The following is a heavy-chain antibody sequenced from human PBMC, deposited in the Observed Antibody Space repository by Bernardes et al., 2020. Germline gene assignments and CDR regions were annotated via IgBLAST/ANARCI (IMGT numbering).Heavy chain of an antibody. D-gene: IGHD4-17*01. V-gene: IGHV4-59*01. Sequence: SETLSLTRTVSGGSISSYYWSWIRQPPGKGLDWIGYIYYTGSTNYNPSLKSRVTISVDTSKNQFSLKLSSVTAADTAVYYCARTDYGDPFDYWGQGTLVTVSS. J-gene: IGHJ4*02. CDR3: ARTDYGDPFDY. CDR2: IYYTGST. CDR1: GGSISSYY.